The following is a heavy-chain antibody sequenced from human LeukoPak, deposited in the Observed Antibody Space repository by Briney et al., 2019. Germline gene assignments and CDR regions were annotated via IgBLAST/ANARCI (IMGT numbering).Heavy chain of an antibody. CDR3: AKTGYCTGPYDF. V-gene: IGHV3-23*01. J-gene: IGHJ4*02. CDR2: ISGNGATR. D-gene: IGHD2-8*01. CDR1: GFTFSTYA. Sequence: PGGSLRLSCAASGFTFSTYAINWVRQAPGKGLEWVSAISGNGATRFYADSVKGRFTISRDNSKNTLYLQMNSLRAEDTAVYFCAKTGYCTGPYDFWGQGTLVTVSS.